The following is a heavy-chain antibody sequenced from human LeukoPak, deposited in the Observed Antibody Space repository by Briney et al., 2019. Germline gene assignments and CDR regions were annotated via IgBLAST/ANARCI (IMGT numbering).Heavy chain of an antibody. D-gene: IGHD3-9*01. CDR1: GFTFSSTW. Sequence: GSLRLSCEASGFTFSSTWMYWVRQAPGKGLVWVSRINTAGSSTTYADSVKGRFTISRDNSRDTLYLQMNSLRAEDTAVYYCAPDLRGSDWSRDDWGQGTLVTVSS. J-gene: IGHJ4*02. CDR3: APDLRGSDWSRDD. V-gene: IGHV3-74*01. CDR2: INTAGSST.